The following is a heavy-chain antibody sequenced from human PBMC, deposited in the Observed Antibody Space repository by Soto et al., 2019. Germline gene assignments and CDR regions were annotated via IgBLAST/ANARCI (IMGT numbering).Heavy chain of an antibody. CDR2: VYNSGST. CDR1: GGSISSNY. J-gene: IGHJ4*02. V-gene: IGHV4-59*01. Sequence: SETLSLTCTVSGGSISSNYWTWSRQPPGKGLEWIGYVYNSGSTNYNPSLKSRVTISEDTSKSQFSLKVNSMTAADTAVYYCVRYRREAVAGYTLDNWGQGILVTVSS. CDR3: VRYRREAVAGYTLDN. D-gene: IGHD6-13*01.